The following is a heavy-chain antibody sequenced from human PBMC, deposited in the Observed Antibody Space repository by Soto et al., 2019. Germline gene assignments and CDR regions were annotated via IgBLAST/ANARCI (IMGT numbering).Heavy chain of an antibody. CDR3: ARVKGPTRALWFGDLTFDY. J-gene: IGHJ4*02. CDR2: ISAYNGDT. D-gene: IGHD3-10*01. CDR1: GYTFTSYG. V-gene: IGHV1-18*01. Sequence: ASVKVSCKTSGYTFTSYGISWVRQAPGQGLEWMGWISAYNGDTKYTQKLQGRVTMTTDTSTTTAYMELRSLRSDDTALYYCARVKGPTRALWFGDLTFDYWGQGTLVTVSS.